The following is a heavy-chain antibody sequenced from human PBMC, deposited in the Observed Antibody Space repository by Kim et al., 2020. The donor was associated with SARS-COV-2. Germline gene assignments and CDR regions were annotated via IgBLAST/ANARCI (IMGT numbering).Heavy chain of an antibody. CDR1: GASIRSYY. D-gene: IGHD3-10*01. CDR2: IYYSGTT. Sequence: SETLSLTCTVSGASIRSYYWSWIRQPPGKGLEWIGYIYYSGTTNYNPSLRSRVTISADTSKNEFSLRVSSVTAADTAVYYCAGLGRYNWFDPWGQGTLVTVSS. J-gene: IGHJ5*02. V-gene: IGHV4-59*08. CDR3: AGLGRYNWFDP.